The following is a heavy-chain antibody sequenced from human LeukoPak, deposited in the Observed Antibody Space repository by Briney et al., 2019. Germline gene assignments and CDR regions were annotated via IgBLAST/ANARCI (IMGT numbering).Heavy chain of an antibody. Sequence: GGSLRLSCAVSGLTFSSSWVDWVRQAPGKGLEWVASINPEGSEKYSADSVKGRFTISRDNAKNSLYLQMDSLRVEDTAFYYCARDLAYSRLDYWGQGMLVTVSS. V-gene: IGHV3-7*01. CDR3: ARDLAYSRLDY. CDR2: INPEGSEK. J-gene: IGHJ4*02. D-gene: IGHD5-18*01. CDR1: GLTFSSSW.